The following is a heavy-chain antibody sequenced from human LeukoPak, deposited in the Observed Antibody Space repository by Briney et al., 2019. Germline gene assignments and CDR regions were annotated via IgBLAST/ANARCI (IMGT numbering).Heavy chain of an antibody. Sequence: SETLSLTCAVYGGSFSGYYWSWIRQPPGKGLEWIGEISHSGSTNYNPSLKSRVTISVDTSKNQFSLKLSSVTAADTAVYYCARGFDCGGDCYSHGIDYWGQGTLVTVSS. V-gene: IGHV4-34*01. CDR3: ARGFDCGGDCYSHGIDY. J-gene: IGHJ4*02. CDR2: ISHSGST. D-gene: IGHD2-21*02. CDR1: GGSFSGYY.